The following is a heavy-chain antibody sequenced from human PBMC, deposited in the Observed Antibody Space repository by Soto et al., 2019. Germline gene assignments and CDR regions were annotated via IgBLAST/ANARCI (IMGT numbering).Heavy chain of an antibody. V-gene: IGHV3-21*01. Sequence: PGGSLRLSCAASGFTFSSYSMNWVRQAPGKGLEWVSSISSSSYIYYADSVKGRFTISRGNAKNSLYLQMNSLRAEDTAVYYCARGRQSRSHLWDYWGQGTLVTVSS. D-gene: IGHD3-16*01. CDR2: ISSSSYI. CDR1: GFTFSSYS. J-gene: IGHJ4*02. CDR3: ARGRQSRSHLWDY.